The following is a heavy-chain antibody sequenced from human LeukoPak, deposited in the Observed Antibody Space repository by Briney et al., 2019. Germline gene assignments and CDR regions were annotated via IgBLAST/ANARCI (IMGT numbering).Heavy chain of an antibody. V-gene: IGHV4-39*01. CDR3: ARQLAVIRSVDY. D-gene: IGHD3-22*01. J-gene: IGHJ4*02. Sequence: SETLSLTCTVSGGSISSSSYYWGWIRQPPGKGLEWIGSIYYSGSTYYNPSLKSRVTISVDTSKNQFSLKLSSVTAADTAVYYCARQLAVIRSVDYWGQGTLVTVSS. CDR1: GGSISSSSYY. CDR2: IYYSGST.